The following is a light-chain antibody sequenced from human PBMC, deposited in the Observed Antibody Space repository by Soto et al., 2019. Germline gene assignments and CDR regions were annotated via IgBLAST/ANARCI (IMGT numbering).Light chain of an antibody. Sequence: SALTQPRSVSGSPGQSVTISCTGTSSDVGGYNYVSWYQQHPGKAPKLMIYDVSERPSGVPDRFSGSKSGNTASLTISGLQAEDEADYYCCSYAGSYTFEVFGGGTKLTVL. CDR1: SSDVGGYNY. J-gene: IGLJ2*01. CDR2: DVS. V-gene: IGLV2-11*01. CDR3: CSYAGSYTFEV.